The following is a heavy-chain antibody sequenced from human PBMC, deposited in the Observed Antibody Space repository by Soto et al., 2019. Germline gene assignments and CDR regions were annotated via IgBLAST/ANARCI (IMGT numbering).Heavy chain of an antibody. Sequence: SDTLSLTCTVSGGSIISYYWSWIRQPPGKGLEWIGYIYYSGSTNYNPSLRSRVTISVDTSKNQFSLKLSSVAAADTAVYYCARNTYYYDSSGPHPMFDPWGQGTLVTVS. V-gene: IGHV4-59*01. CDR2: IYYSGST. CDR1: GGSIISYY. CDR3: ARNTYYYDSSGPHPMFDP. D-gene: IGHD3-22*01. J-gene: IGHJ5*02.